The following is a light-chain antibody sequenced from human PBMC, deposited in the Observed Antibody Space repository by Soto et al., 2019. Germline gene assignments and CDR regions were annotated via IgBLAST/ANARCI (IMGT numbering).Light chain of an antibody. CDR3: QVWDSSSDHWV. Sequence: SYELTQPPSVSVAPGQTARITCGGNNIGSKSVHWYQQKPRQAPVLVVYDASDRPSGIPERFSGSNSGNTATLTISRVEAGDEADYYCQVWDSSSDHWVFGGGTKLTVL. CDR1: NIGSKS. V-gene: IGLV3-21*02. CDR2: DAS. J-gene: IGLJ3*02.